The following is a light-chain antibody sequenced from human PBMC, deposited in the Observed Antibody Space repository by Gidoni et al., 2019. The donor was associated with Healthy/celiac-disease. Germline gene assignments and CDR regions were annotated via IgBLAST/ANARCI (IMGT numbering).Light chain of an antibody. J-gene: IGLJ1*01. Sequence: QSALTQPASVSGSPGQSITISCTGTSSDVGGYNYVSWYQQHPGKAPKLMMYEVSNRPSGVPDRFSGSKSGNTASLTISGLQAEDEADYYCSSYTSSSTRVFGTGTKVTVL. V-gene: IGLV2-14*01. CDR1: SSDVGGYNY. CDR3: SSYTSSSTRV. CDR2: EVS.